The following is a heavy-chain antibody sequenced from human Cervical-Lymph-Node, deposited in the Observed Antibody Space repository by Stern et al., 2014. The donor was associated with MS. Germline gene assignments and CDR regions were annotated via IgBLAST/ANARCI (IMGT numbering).Heavy chain of an antibody. CDR2: IYWGDDK. J-gene: IGHJ4*02. Sequence: ESGPSLVRPTQSLTLTCTFSGFSLNTLGEGVGWIRQPPGKALEWLALIYWGDDKRYSPSLKSRLTIRKDTSKNHVVLTMTNMDPVDTATYYCAHSRVEMLRGVPFDYWGQGNLVTVSS. CDR3: AHSRVEMLRGVPFDY. CDR1: GFSLNTLGEG. V-gene: IGHV2-5*02. D-gene: IGHD3-10*01.